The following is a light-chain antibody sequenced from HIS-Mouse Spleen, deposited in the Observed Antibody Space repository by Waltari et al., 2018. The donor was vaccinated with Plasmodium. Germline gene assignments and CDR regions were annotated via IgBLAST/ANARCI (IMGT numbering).Light chain of an antibody. Sequence: SYELTQPPSVSVALGQTARITRGGNNIGRKNGHWSQQKPGQAPVLVIYRDSNRPSGIPERFSGSNSGNTATLTISRAQAGDEADYYCQVWDSSTVVFGGGTKLTVL. J-gene: IGLJ2*01. CDR2: RDS. CDR1: NIGRKN. V-gene: IGLV3-9*01. CDR3: QVWDSSTVV.